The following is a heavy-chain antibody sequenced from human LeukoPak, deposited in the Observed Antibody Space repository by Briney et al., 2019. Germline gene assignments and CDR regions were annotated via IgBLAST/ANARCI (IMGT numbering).Heavy chain of an antibody. CDR3: ARQLYVSGSYYAPMDV. CDR2: IYYSGST. V-gene: IGHV4-39*01. CDR1: GGSISSSSYY. J-gene: IGHJ6*03. Sequence: SETLSLTCTVSGGSISSSSYYWGWIRQPPGKGLEWIANIYYSGSTYYNPSLKSRVTISVDTSKNQLSLKLSAVTAADTAVYYCARQLYVSGSYYAPMDVWGKGTTVTISS. D-gene: IGHD3-10*01.